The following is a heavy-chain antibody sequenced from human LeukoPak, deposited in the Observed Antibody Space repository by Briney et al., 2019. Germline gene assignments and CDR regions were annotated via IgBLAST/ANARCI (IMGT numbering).Heavy chain of an antibody. J-gene: IGHJ4*02. Sequence: SSETLSLTCTVSGGSISSGDYYWSWIRQPPGKGLEWIGYIYYSGSTYYNPSLKSRVTISVDTSKNQFSLKLSSVTAADTAVYYCARDRSGGDFDYWGQGTLVTVSS. CDR1: GGSISSGDYY. D-gene: IGHD2-15*01. CDR3: ARDRSGGDFDY. CDR2: IYYSGST. V-gene: IGHV4-30-4*01.